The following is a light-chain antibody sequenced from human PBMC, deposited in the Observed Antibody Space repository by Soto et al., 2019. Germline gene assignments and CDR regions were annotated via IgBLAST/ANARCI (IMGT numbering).Light chain of an antibody. CDR1: STDFENYNL. J-gene: IGLJ2*01. V-gene: IGLV2-23*01. CDR3: SSYAGSSARVV. Sequence: QSALTQPASVSGSPGQSITISCTRSSTDFENYNLVSWYQHCPDKAPKLIIYEGTKRPSEISDRFSGSESDTTASLIISGLPPEAEADYYCSSYAGSSARVVFGGGTQLTVL. CDR2: EGT.